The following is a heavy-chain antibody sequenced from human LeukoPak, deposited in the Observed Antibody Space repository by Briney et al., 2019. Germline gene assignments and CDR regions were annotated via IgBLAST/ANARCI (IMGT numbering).Heavy chain of an antibody. Sequence: PGGSLRLSCAASGFTFSHFWASWVRQAPEKGLEWVATIKPDGSEGHYVDSVKGRFTISRDNAKNSLYLQMNSLRAEDTAVYYCATERNWAFDYWGQGTMVTVSS. D-gene: IGHD7-27*01. CDR3: ATERNWAFDY. J-gene: IGHJ4*02. CDR1: GFTFSHFW. V-gene: IGHV3-7*01. CDR2: IKPDGSEG.